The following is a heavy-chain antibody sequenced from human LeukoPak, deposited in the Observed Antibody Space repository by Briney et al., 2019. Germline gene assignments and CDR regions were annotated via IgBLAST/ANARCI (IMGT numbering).Heavy chain of an antibody. CDR1: GLTFRSYW. V-gene: IGHV3-7*01. CDR2: IKYDGSEK. J-gene: IGHJ6*03. Sequence: GGSLRLSCVVSGLTFRSYWMTWVRQAPGKGPEWVANIKYDGSEKYYVDSVKGRFTISRDNATNSLFLEMNSLRADDTAVYYCANIEGSSWTLRDYYYNMDVWGKGTTVTVSS. CDR3: ANIEGSSWTLRDYYYNMDV. D-gene: IGHD1-26*01.